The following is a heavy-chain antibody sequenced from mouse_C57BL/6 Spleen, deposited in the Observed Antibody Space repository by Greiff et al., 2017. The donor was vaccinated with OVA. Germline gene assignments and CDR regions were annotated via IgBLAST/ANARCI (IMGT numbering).Heavy chain of an antibody. CDR3: ARGVVAHWYFDV. V-gene: IGHV5-9*01. CDR1: GFTFSSYT. Sequence: EVQGVESGGGLVKPGGSLKLSCAASGFTFSSYTMSWVRQTPEKRLEWVATISGGGGNTYYPDSVKGRFTISRDNAKNTLYLQMSSLRSEDTALYYCARGVVAHWYFDVWGTGTTVTVSS. J-gene: IGHJ1*03. CDR2: ISGGGGNT. D-gene: IGHD1-1*01.